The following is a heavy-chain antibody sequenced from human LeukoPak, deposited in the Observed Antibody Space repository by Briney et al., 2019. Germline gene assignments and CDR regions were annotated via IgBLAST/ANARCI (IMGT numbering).Heavy chain of an antibody. CDR2: IYPGDPDI. CDR1: GFNFPAYY. CDR3: ARCSGRDWFDP. J-gene: IGHJ5*02. D-gene: IGHD3-10*02. Sequence: GEALKISCECSGFNFPAYYIGWVRQMPGKGLELMGIIYPGDPDIRYSPSFQGQVTISADKSISTAYLQWSSLKASDTAMYYCARCSGRDWFDPWGQGTPVTVSS. V-gene: IGHV5-51*01.